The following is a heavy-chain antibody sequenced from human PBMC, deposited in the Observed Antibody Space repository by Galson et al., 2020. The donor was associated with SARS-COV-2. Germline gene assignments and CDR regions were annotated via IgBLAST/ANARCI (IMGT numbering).Heavy chain of an antibody. CDR3: AKGRWNSGHDRFDY. D-gene: IGHD5-12*01. CDR1: GYTFSDSY. Sequence: ASVKVSCKASGYTFSDSYMHWVRQAPGQRPEWMGWIIPKSGDTQFAQKFEGRVTMTRDTSTSTAYMELSGLTSDDTAVYYCAKGRWNSGHDRFDYWGQGTLVTVSS. J-gene: IGHJ4*02. V-gene: IGHV1-2*02. CDR2: IIPKSGDT.